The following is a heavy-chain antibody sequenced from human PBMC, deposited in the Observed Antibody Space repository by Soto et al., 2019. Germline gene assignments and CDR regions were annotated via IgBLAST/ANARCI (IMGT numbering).Heavy chain of an antibody. J-gene: IGHJ4*02. D-gene: IGHD1-26*01. CDR3: AKSGSFFRSSLGYFDY. CDR1: GFTFTGHY. V-gene: IGHV1-2*02. CDR2: INPNSGGT. Sequence: ASVKVSCKASGFTFTGHYIHWVRQAPGQGLEWMGWINPNSGGTSYAQKFQGRVTMTRDTSITTAYMELSRLSSDDTAVYYCAKSGSFFRSSLGYFDYWGQGTQVTVSS.